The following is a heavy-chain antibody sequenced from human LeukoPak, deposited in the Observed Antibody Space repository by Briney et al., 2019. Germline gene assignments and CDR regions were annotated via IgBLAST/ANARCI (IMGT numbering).Heavy chain of an antibody. CDR3: AKKDGYNWFDY. J-gene: IGHJ4*02. CDR2: ISGSGGST. Sequence: GGSLRLSCAASGFTFSSYAMSWVRRAPGKGLEWVSAISGSGGSTYYADSVKGRFTISRDNSKNTLYLQVNSLRAEDTAVYYCAKKDGYNWFDYWGQGTLVTVSS. V-gene: IGHV3-23*01. CDR1: GFTFSSYA. D-gene: IGHD5-24*01.